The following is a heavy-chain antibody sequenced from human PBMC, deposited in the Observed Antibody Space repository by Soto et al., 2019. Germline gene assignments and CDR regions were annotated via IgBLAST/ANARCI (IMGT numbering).Heavy chain of an antibody. CDR2: IYTSGST. Sequence: AETLSLTFTVSGGSISSYYWSWIRQPAGKGLEWIGRIYTSGSTNYNPSLKSRVTMSVDTSKNQFSLKLSSVTAADTAVYYCARGSSYYYDSSGSLRYYGMDVWGQGTTVT. J-gene: IGHJ6*02. CDR1: GGSISSYY. D-gene: IGHD3-22*01. V-gene: IGHV4-4*07. CDR3: ARGSSYYYDSSGSLRYYGMDV.